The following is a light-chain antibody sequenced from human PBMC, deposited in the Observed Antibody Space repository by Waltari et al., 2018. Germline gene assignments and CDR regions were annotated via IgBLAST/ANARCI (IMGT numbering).Light chain of an antibody. J-gene: IGLJ3*02. CDR3: AGWDDSLNGV. V-gene: IGLV1-44*01. Sequence: QSVLTQPPSASGTPGQRVIISCSGSSSNIAIHTVHWYQHLPGMAPNPPICRDNQRPSGVPDRFAGSKSGTSASLAITDLQSEDEADYYCAGWDDSLNGVFGGGTKLTVL. CDR1: SSNIAIHT. CDR2: RDN.